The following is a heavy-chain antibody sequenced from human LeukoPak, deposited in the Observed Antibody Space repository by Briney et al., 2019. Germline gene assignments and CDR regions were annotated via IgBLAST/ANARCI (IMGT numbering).Heavy chain of an antibody. CDR2: IIPIFGTA. CDR1: GGTFSSYA. CDR3: ASAPGTSPILSYGMDV. J-gene: IGHJ6*04. V-gene: IGHV1-69*13. D-gene: IGHD2-2*01. Sequence: ASVKVSCKASGGTFSSYAISWVRQAPGQGLEWMGGIIPIFGTANYALKFQGRVTITADESTSTAYMELSSLRSEDTAVYYCASAPGTSPILSYGMDVWGKGTTVTVSS.